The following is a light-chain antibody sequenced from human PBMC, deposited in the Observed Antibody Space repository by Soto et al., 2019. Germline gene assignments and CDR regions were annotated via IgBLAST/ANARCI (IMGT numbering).Light chain of an antibody. CDR1: SRDVGGYDY. V-gene: IGLV2-14*03. CDR2: DVN. Sequence: QSALTQPASVAGSPGQSITISCTGTSRDVGGYDYVSWYQQHPGKAAKLIVYDVNNRPSGVSTHFSGSKSGNTASLTISGLQSEDEADYYCSSYTTSRTYVFGTGTKLTVL. J-gene: IGLJ1*01. CDR3: SSYTTSRTYV.